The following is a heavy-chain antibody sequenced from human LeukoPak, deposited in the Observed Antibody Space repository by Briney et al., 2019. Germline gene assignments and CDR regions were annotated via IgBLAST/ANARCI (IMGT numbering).Heavy chain of an antibody. V-gene: IGHV3-74*03. CDR1: GFSFRNYW. CDR3: ARAPPTFLTHRFDP. J-gene: IGHJ5*02. CDR2: LNSDETSA. D-gene: IGHD4/OR15-4a*01. Sequence: GGSLRPSCVISGFSFRNYWMHWVRQAPGRGLVWVSRLNSDETSATYADSVKGRFTISRDTAKNTLYLDMNSLRVEDTAVYYCARAPPTFLTHRFDPWGQGTLVTVSS.